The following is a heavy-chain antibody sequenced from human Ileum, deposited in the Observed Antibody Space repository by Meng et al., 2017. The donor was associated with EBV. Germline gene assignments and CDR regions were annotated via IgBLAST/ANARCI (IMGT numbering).Heavy chain of an antibody. CDR2: IYHSGST. J-gene: IGHJ4*02. V-gene: IGHV4-4*02. CDR3: ASGRKYCSSTSCYGQFDY. Sequence: QGQLQESGPGLVTPSGTLSLTCAVLGGSISSSNWWSWVRQPPGQGLEWIGGIYHSGSTNYNPSLKSRVTISVDKSKNQFSLKLSSVTAADTAVYYCASGRKYCSSTSCYGQFDYWGQGTLVTVST. CDR1: GGSISSSNW. D-gene: IGHD2-2*01.